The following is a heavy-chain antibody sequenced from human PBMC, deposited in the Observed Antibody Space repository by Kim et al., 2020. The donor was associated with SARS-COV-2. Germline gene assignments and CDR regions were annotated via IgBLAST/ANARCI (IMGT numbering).Heavy chain of an antibody. Sequence: GGSLRLSCVASGSTFSDHYMDWVRQTPGKGLEWVGRIRNKANIYMTEYAASGQGRFTISRDDSKNSLYLHMSSLRGEDTAGYHCTRGHRGVSVYARDIWGQGTLVTVSS. J-gene: IGHJ3*02. D-gene: IGHD2-8*01. CDR3: TRGHRGVSVYARDI. CDR1: GSTFSDHY. CDR2: IRNKANIYMT. V-gene: IGHV3-72*01.